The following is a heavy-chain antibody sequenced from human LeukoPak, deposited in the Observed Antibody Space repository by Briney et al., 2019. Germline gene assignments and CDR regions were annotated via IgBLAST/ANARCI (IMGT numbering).Heavy chain of an antibody. D-gene: IGHD6-6*01. CDR2: ISSSGSTI. J-gene: IGHJ5*02. CDR3: AREYSSSSSLRIDP. Sequence: PGGSLRLSCAAPGFTFSDFYMSWIRQAPGKGLEWVSYISSSGSTIYYADSVKGRFTISRDNAKNSLYLQMNSLRAEDTAVYYCAREYSSSSSLRIDPWGQGTLVTVSS. CDR1: GFTFSDFY. V-gene: IGHV3-11*01.